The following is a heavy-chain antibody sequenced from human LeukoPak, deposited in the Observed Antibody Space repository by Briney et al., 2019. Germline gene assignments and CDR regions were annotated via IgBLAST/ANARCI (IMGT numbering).Heavy chain of an antibody. V-gene: IGHV3-7*01. Sequence: QPGGSLRLSCAASGFTFSSYWMSWVRQAPGKGQEWVANIKQDGSEKYYVDSVKGRFTISRDNAKNSLYLQMNSLRAEDTAVYYCARDSWSGCLDYWGQGTLVTVSS. CDR1: GFTFSSYW. CDR2: IKQDGSEK. D-gene: IGHD3-3*01. CDR3: ARDSWSGCLDY. J-gene: IGHJ4*02.